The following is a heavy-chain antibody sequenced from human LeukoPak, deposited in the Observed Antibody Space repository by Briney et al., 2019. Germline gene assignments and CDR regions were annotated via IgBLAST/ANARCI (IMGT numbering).Heavy chain of an antibody. Sequence: PSDTLSLTCTVSGGSLSGHFWSWFRRPPGKGLENIGYIHSSGSTNYNPSYESRVTVSLEMSKNQFSLSLSSVTAADTAVYYCARDPGDTDWYNFDFWGQGILDTVSS. CDR2: IHSSGST. J-gene: IGHJ4*02. CDR3: ARDPGDTDWYNFDF. V-gene: IGHV4-59*11. D-gene: IGHD3-9*01. CDR1: GGSLSGHF.